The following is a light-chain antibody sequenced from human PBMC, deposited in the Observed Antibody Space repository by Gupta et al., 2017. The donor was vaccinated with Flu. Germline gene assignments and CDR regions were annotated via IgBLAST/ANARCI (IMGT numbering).Light chain of an antibody. Sequence: QSALTHPASVSGSPGQSITISCTGPSNDFGVYNYISWYQVHPGKVTKLLIYDVITRPSGVSDRFSGSKSGNKASLTISGLQAEDEAYDYCSSYTGSSVVFGGGTKMTVL. J-gene: IGLJ2*01. V-gene: IGLV2-14*03. CDR3: SSYTGSSVV. CDR2: DVI. CDR1: SNDFGVYNY.